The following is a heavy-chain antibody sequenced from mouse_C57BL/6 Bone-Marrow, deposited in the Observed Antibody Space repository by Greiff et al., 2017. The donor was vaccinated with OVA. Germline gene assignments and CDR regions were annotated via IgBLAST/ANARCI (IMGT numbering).Heavy chain of an antibody. D-gene: IGHD2-4*01. CDR3: ARIYYDYDGHV. V-gene: IGHV1-82*01. CDR1: GYAFSSSW. Sequence: LQESGPELVKPGASVKISCKASGYAFSSSWMNWVKQRPGKGLEWIGRIYPGDGDTNYNGKFKGKATLTADKSSSTAYMQLSSLTSEDSAVYFCARIYYDYDGHVWGTGTTVTVSS. J-gene: IGHJ1*03. CDR2: IYPGDGDT.